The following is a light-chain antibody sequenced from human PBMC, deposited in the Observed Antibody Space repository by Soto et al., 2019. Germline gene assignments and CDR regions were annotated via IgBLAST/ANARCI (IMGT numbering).Light chain of an antibody. J-gene: IGLJ1*01. CDR1: SSDVGGYNY. CDR2: DVN. CDR3: CSHAGSYTYV. V-gene: IGLV2-11*01. Sequence: QSALTQPRTVSGSPGQSVTISCTGTSSDVGGYNYVSWYQQHPGKAPKVMIYDVNKRPSGVPDRFSGSKSGNTASLTISGLQAEDEAVYYCCSHAGSYTYVFGTGTKLTVL.